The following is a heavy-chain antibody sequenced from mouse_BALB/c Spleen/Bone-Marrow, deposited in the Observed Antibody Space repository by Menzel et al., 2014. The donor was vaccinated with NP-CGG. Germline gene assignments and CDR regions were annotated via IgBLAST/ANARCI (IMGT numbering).Heavy chain of an antibody. J-gene: IGHJ2*01. CDR1: GYTFSSYW. D-gene: IGHD4-1*02. CDR3: ARSTGTWDY. CDR2: LLPGSGST. Sequence: QVQLKESGAELMKPGASVKISCKATGYTFSSYWIEWVKQRPGHGLEWIGELLPGSGSTNYNEKFKGKATFTADTSSNTACMQLSSLTSEDSAVYYCARSTGTWDYWGQGTTLTVSS. V-gene: IGHV1-9*01.